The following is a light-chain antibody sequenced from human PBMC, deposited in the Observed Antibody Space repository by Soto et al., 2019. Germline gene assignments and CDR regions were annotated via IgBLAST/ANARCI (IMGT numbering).Light chain of an antibody. V-gene: IGLV2-14*01. CDR1: SSDVGGYNY. J-gene: IGLJ2*01. CDR3: SSYTSSSTL. CDR2: DVS. Sequence: QSALTQPASVSGSPGQSITISCTGTSSDVGGYNYVSWYQQHPGTAPKLMIYDVSNRPSGVSNRFSGSKSGNTASLTLSGLQAEDEADYYCSSYTSSSTLFGGGTKLTVL.